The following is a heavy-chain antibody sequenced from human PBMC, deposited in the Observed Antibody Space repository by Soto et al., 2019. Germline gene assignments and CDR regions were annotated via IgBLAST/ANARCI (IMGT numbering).Heavy chain of an antibody. V-gene: IGHV3-33*01. D-gene: IGHD3-9*01. Sequence: QVQLVESGGGVVQPGRSLRLSCAASGFTFSSYGMHWVRQAPGKGLEWVAVIWYDGSNKYYADSVKGRFTISRDNSKNTLYLQMNSLRADDTAVYYCARDLWYDILTGYDYYYDGMDVWGQGTTVTVSS. CDR3: ARDLWYDILTGYDYYYDGMDV. J-gene: IGHJ6*02. CDR2: IWYDGSNK. CDR1: GFTFSSYG.